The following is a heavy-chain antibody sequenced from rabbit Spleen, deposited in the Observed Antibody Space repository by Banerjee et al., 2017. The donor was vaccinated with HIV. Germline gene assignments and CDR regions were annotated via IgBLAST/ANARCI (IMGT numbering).Heavy chain of an antibody. Sequence: EQLEESGGGLVKPGGTLTLTCKASGIDFSSYNFICWVRQAPGKGLEWIACIDIGSRDFTYYASWAKGRFILYKPSSTSVTLQMTSLTVADTATYFCVRGASSSGYYSLGGQGTLVTGS. V-gene: IGHV1S45*01. D-gene: IGHD1-1*01. CDR1: GIDFSSYNF. CDR3: VRGASSSGYYSL. CDR2: IDIGSRDFT. J-gene: IGHJ3*01.